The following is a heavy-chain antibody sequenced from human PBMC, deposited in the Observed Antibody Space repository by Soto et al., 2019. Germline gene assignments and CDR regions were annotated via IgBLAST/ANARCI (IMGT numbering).Heavy chain of an antibody. CDR3: ARAVVGDCSGGSCYEVEAFDI. CDR2: IYYSGST. D-gene: IGHD2-15*01. CDR1: GGSMSGHY. Sequence: SETLSLTCTVSGGSMSGHYWSWIRQPPGKGLEWIAYIYYSGSTDYNPSLKSRVTISVDTSKNQFSLKLSSVTAADTAVYYCARAVVGDCSGGSCYEVEAFDIWGQGTMVTVSS. J-gene: IGHJ3*02. V-gene: IGHV4-59*11.